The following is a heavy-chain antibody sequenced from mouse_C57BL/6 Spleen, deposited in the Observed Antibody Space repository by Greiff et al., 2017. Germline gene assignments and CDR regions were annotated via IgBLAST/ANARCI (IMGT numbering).Heavy chain of an antibody. CDR3: ARRDYYGSSLDY. D-gene: IGHD1-1*01. V-gene: IGHV1-69*01. CDR2: IDPSDSYT. CDR1: GYTFTSYW. Sequence: LQQPGAELVMPGASVKLSCKASGYTFTSYWMHWVKQRPGQGLEWIGEIDPSDSYTNYNQKFKGKSTLTVDKSSSTAYMQLSSLTSEDSAVYYCARRDYYGSSLDYWGQGTTLTVSS. J-gene: IGHJ2*01.